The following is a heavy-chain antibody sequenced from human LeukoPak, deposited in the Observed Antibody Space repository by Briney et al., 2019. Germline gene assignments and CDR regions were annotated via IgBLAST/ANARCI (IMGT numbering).Heavy chain of an antibody. D-gene: IGHD3-10*01. V-gene: IGHV4-34*01. CDR2: INHSGST. CDR1: GGSFSGYY. CDR3: ARLAPRYYYGSGSYFGSPYYFDY. J-gene: IGHJ4*02. Sequence: TSETLSLTCAVYGGSFSGYYWSWIRQPPGKGLERIGEINHSGSTNYNPSLKSRVTISVDTSKNQFSLKLSSVTAADTAVYYCARLAPRYYYGSGSYFGSPYYFDYWGQGTLVTVSS.